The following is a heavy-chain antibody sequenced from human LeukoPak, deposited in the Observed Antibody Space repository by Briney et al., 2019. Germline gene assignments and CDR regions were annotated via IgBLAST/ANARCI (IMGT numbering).Heavy chain of an antibody. Sequence: GGSLRLSCAASGFTFSSYAMNWVRQAPGKGLEWVSGISDSGDWTYYAESVRGRFTISRDNSKNTMYVQMHSLRAEDTAVYYCAKDSSMAARPADYWGQGTLVTVSS. CDR1: GFTFSSYA. CDR3: AKDSSMAARPADY. D-gene: IGHD6-6*01. CDR2: ISDSGDWT. J-gene: IGHJ4*02. V-gene: IGHV3-23*01.